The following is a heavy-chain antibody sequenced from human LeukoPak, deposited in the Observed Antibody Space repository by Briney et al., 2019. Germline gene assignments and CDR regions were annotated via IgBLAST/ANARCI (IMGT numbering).Heavy chain of an antibody. J-gene: IGHJ4*02. Sequence: GGSLRLSCAASGFTFSSYSMNWVRQAPGKGLEWVSYISSSSSTIYYADSVKGRFTISRDNAKHSLYLQMNSLRAEDTAVYYCARERIGSSWYGSDFDYWGQGTLVTVSS. V-gene: IGHV3-48*01. CDR2: ISSSSSTI. D-gene: IGHD6-13*01. CDR3: ARERIGSSWYGSDFDY. CDR1: GFTFSSYS.